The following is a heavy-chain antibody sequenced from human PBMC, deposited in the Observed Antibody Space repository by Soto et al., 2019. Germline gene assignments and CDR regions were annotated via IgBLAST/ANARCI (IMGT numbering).Heavy chain of an antibody. CDR3: ARSADILTGYYNWFDP. D-gene: IGHD3-9*01. J-gene: IGHJ5*02. Sequence: SETLSLTCTVSGGSISSYYWSWIRQPPGKGLEWIGYIYYSGSTNYNPSLKSRVTISVDTSKNQFSLKLSSVTAADTAVYYCARSADILTGYYNWFDPWGQGTLVTVSS. CDR1: GGSISSYY. V-gene: IGHV4-59*01. CDR2: IYYSGST.